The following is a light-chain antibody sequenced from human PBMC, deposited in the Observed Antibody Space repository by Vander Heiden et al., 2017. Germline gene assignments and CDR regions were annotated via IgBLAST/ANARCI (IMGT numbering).Light chain of an antibody. J-gene: IGKJ1*01. CDR2: WAF. CDR1: QNILYSSNNKNY. Sequence: DIVMTQSPDSLPVSLGERATIHCKSSQNILYSSNNKNYLAWYQQKPGQPPKLLIYWAFIRESGVPDRFSGSGSGTDFTLTISSLQAEDVAVYYCQQYYSIPRTFGQGTKVEIK. V-gene: IGKV4-1*01. CDR3: QQYYSIPRT.